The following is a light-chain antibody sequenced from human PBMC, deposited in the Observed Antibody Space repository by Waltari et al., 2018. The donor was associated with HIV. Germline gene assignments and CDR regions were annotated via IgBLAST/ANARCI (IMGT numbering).Light chain of an antibody. CDR2: EVN. CDR1: SSDVGSYNR. Sequence: QSALTQPPSVSGSPGQSVTISCTGTSSDVGSYNRVSWYQQPPGTAPKLMIYEVNNRPSGVPGRFSGSKSGNTASLTISGLQAEDEADYYCSSYTSSTVVFGGGTKLTVL. CDR3: SSYTSSTVV. V-gene: IGLV2-18*02. J-gene: IGLJ2*01.